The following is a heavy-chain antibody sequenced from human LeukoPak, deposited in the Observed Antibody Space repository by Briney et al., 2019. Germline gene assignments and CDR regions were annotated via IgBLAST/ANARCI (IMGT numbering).Heavy chain of an antibody. J-gene: IGHJ6*03. V-gene: IGHV3-33*01. CDR3: ARDRAAAMEYYYMDV. D-gene: IGHD2-2*01. CDR2: IWYDGSNK. CDR1: GFTFRSYG. Sequence: GGSLRLSCAASGFTFRSYGMHWVRQAPGEGLEWVAVIWYDGSNKNYADSVKGRFTISRDNSKNTLYLQMNSLRAEDTAVYYCARDRAAAMEYYYMDVWGRGTTVTVSS.